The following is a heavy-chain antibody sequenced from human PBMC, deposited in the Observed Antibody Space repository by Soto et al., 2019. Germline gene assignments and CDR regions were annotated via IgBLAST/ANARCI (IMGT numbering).Heavy chain of an antibody. J-gene: IGHJ4*02. D-gene: IGHD3-22*01. CDR3: ARYARGYEYYYDSSGYYATFDY. V-gene: IGHV3-21*01. Sequence: GGSLRLSCAASGFTFSSYSMNWVRQAPGKGLEWVSPISSSSSYIYYADSVKGRFTISRDNAKNSLYLQMNSLRAEDTAVYYCARYARGYEYYYDSSGYYATFDYWGQGTLVTVSS. CDR2: ISSSSSYI. CDR1: GFTFSSYS.